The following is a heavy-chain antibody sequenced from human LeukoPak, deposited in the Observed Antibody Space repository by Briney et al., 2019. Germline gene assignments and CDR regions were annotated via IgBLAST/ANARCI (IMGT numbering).Heavy chain of an antibody. Sequence: ASVKVSCKASGYTFTGHYMHWVRQAPGQGLEWMGIINPSGGSTSYAQKFQGRVTMTRDTSISTAYMELRGLRSEDTAVYYCVRDGEGVGISVNYWFDPWGQGTLVTVSS. CDR1: GYTFTGHY. V-gene: IGHV1-46*01. D-gene: IGHD3-10*01. J-gene: IGHJ5*02. CDR3: VRDGEGVGISVNYWFDP. CDR2: INPSGGST.